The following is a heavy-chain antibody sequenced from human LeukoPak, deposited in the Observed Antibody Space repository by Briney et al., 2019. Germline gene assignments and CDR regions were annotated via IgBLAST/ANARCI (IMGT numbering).Heavy chain of an antibody. D-gene: IGHD1-26*01. V-gene: IGHV3-11*04. Sequence: GGSLRLSCAASGFTFSDYYMSWIRQAPGKGLEWVSYISSSGSTIYYADSVKGRFTISRDNAKNSLYLQMNSLRAGDTAVYYCARDSFRGSYSDYWGQGTLVTVSS. CDR3: ARDSFRGSYSDY. CDR2: ISSSGSTI. CDR1: GFTFSDYY. J-gene: IGHJ4*02.